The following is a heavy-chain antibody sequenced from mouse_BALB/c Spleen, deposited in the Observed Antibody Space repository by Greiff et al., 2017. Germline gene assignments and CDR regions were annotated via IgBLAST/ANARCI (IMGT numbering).Heavy chain of an antibody. D-gene: IGHD2-1*01. V-gene: IGHV3-2*02. CDR2: ISYSGST. CDR3: VYGNPYYAMDY. Sequence: EVQLQQSGPGLVKPSQSLSLTCTVTGYSITSDYAWNWIRQFPGNKLEWMGYISYSGSTSYNPSLKSRISITRDTSKNQFFLQLNSVTTEDTATYYCVYGNPYYAMDYWGQGTSVTVSS. J-gene: IGHJ4*01. CDR1: GYSITSDYA.